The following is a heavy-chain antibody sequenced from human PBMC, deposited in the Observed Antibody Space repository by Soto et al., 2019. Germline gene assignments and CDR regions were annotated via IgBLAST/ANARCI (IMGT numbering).Heavy chain of an antibody. CDR1: GDSISSGNKY. CDR3: ARVPSPFDYYYAMDV. Sequence: SETLSLTCTVSGDSISSGNKYWNWIRQAPGKGLEWIGYIFSSGTTYYNPSLKSRLTMSLDTSQNQFSLRLASVTDVDSAVYYCARVPSPFDYYYAMDVWGQGTTVT. V-gene: IGHV4-30-4*01. CDR2: IFSSGTT. D-gene: IGHD3-16*01. J-gene: IGHJ6*02.